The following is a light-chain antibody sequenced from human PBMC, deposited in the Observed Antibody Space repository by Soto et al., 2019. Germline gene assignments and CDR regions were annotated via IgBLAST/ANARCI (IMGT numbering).Light chain of an antibody. V-gene: IGLV3-21*02. Sequence: SYVVTQPPSVSVAPGQTARVTCGGTDIGSKSVHWHQQKPGQAPVLVVYDDRDRPSGIPERFSGSNSGNTATLTIRRVEAGDEADYYCRVWDSSSAHWVIGGGTKVTVL. CDR3: RVWDSSSAHWV. CDR2: DDR. J-gene: IGLJ3*02. CDR1: DIGSKS.